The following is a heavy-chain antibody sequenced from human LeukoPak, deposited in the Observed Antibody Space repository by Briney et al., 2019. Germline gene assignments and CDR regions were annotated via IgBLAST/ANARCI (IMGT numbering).Heavy chain of an antibody. CDR1: GFTFSSYA. CDR2: ISYDGSNK. Sequence: PGGSLRLSCAASGFTFSSYAMHWVRQAPGKGLEWVAVISYDGSNKYYADSVKGRFTISRDNSKNTLYLQMNSLRAEDTAVYYCAREGYSSSWYLYYFDNWGQGTLVTVSS. J-gene: IGHJ4*02. D-gene: IGHD6-13*01. CDR3: AREGYSSSWYLYYFDN. V-gene: IGHV3-30-3*01.